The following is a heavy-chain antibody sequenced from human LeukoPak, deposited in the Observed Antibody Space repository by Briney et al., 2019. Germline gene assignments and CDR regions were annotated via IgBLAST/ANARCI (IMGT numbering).Heavy chain of an antibody. V-gene: IGHV4-30-2*01. J-gene: IGHJ5*02. Sequence: PSQTLSLTCAVSGGSISSGGYSWSWIRQPPGKGLEWIGYIYHSGSTYYNPSLKSRVTISVDRSKNQFSLKLSSVTAADTAVYYCARLNPSGSGNFDPWGQGTLVTVSS. D-gene: IGHD1-26*01. CDR3: ARLNPSGSGNFDP. CDR2: IYHSGST. CDR1: GGSISSGGYS.